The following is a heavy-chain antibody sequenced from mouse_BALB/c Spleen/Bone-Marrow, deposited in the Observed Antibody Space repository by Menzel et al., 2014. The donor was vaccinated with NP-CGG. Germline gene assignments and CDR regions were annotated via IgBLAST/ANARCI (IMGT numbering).Heavy chain of an antibody. J-gene: IGHJ4*01. Sequence: EVKLMESGGGLVEPGGSLKLPCAASGFTFIAYTMSWVRQTPEKRLEWVAYINNGGGSTYYPDTVKGRFTISRDNAKNTLYLQMSSLKSEDTAMYYCAGHGEERPVLAMDYWGQGTSVTVSS. CDR2: INNGGGST. CDR3: AGHGEERPVLAMDY. V-gene: IGHV5-12-2*01. CDR1: GFTFIAYT. D-gene: IGHD2-14*01.